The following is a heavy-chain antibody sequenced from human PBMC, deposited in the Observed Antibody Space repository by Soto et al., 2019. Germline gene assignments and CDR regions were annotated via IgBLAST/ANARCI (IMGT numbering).Heavy chain of an antibody. CDR1: GGSFSGYY. CDR2: INHSGST. Sequence: QVHLQQWGAGLLKPSETLSLTCAVFGGSFSGYYWYWIRQPPGKGLDWLGEINHSGSTNYDWSLNIRVTISVDTSRNQFSLKLSSVTAADTAVYYCARSRYYDSSGYRSLDAFDIWGQGTMVAVSS. V-gene: IGHV4-34*01. CDR3: ARSRYYDSSGYRSLDAFDI. J-gene: IGHJ3*02. D-gene: IGHD3-22*01.